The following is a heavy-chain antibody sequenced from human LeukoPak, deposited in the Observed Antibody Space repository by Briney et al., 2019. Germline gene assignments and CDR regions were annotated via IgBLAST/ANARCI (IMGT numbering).Heavy chain of an antibody. CDR2: ISDDGTNK. D-gene: IGHD6-13*01. J-gene: IGHJ4*02. CDR1: GFTFSSYA. CDR3: AKYSSSWYVDY. V-gene: IGHV3-30*04. Sequence: PGGSLRLSCAASGFTFSSYAMHWVRQAPGKGLEWVAVISDDGTNKYYADSVRGRFTISRDNSKNTLYLQMNSLRVEDTAVYYCAKYSSSWYVDYWGQGTLVTVSS.